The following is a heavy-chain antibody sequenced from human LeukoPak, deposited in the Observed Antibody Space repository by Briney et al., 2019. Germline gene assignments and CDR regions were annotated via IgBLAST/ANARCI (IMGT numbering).Heavy chain of an antibody. CDR2: ITTSSSYI. CDR3: ASHIVVVTAIRYYAMDV. CDR1: GFSFGSYD. V-gene: IGHV3-21*01. D-gene: IGHD2-2*01. J-gene: IGHJ6*02. Sequence: GGSLRLSCAASGFSFGSYDMNWVRQAPGTGLEWVSSITTSSSYIYYADSVKGRFTVSRENAKNSLYLQMNSLRAEDTAVYYCASHIVVVTAIRYYAMDVWGQGTTVTLSS.